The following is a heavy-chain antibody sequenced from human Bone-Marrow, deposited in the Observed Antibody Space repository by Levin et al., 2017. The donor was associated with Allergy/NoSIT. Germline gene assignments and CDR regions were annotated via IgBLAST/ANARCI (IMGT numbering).Heavy chain of an antibody. CDR2: ISNSGSYM. CDR3: ARARGAGPGGYFDY. V-gene: IGHV3-11*01. CDR1: GFSFSDDY. Sequence: PGESLKISCAASGFSFSDDYMSWIRQAPGKGLEWVSYISNSGSYMNYGDSVQGRFTISRDNARSSLYLQMSSLRDDDTAVYYCARARGAGPGGYFDYWGQGTLVTVSS. J-gene: IGHJ4*03. D-gene: IGHD3-10*01.